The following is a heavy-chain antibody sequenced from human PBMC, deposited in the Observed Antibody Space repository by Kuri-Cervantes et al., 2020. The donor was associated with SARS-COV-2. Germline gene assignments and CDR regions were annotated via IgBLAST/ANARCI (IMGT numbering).Heavy chain of an antibody. V-gene: IGHV4-39*07. CDR1: GGSISSSTYF. CDR3: ARSVEVWPEGAFDI. Sequence: SETLSLTCTVSGGSISSSTYFWGWIRQPPGKGLEWIGSTYSSGSTQYNPSLKSLVTISVDTSKNQFSLKLSSVTAADTAVYYCARSVEVWPEGAFDIWGQGTMVTVSS. CDR2: TYSSGST. J-gene: IGHJ3*02.